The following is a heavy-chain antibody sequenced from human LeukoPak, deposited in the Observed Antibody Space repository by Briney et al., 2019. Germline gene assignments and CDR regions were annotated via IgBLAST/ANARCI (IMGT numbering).Heavy chain of an antibody. V-gene: IGHV4-59*01. Sequence: SSETLSLTCTVSGGSITNYYWSWIRQPPGKGLEWIGYIYHSGSTNYNPSLKSRVTISVDTSQNQFYLKLSSVTAADTAVYYCARDGYSGSDALWGQGTLVTVSS. CDR2: IYHSGST. D-gene: IGHD5-12*01. CDR3: ARDGYSGSDAL. J-gene: IGHJ4*02. CDR1: GGSITNYY.